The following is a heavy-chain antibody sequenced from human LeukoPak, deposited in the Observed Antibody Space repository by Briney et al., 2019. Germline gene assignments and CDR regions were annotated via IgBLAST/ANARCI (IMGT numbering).Heavy chain of an antibody. CDR2: ISGSGSGGST. V-gene: IGHV3-23*01. CDR3: ARIGVNGDYMLDP. J-gene: IGHJ5*02. Sequence: GGSLRLSCAASGFTFSSSAMSWVRQAPGKGLEWVSSISGSGSGGSTYYADSVKGRFTISRDNAKTLLYLQMNSLRAEDTAVYYCARIGVNGDYMLDPWGQGTLVTVSS. D-gene: IGHD4-17*01. CDR1: GFTFSSSA.